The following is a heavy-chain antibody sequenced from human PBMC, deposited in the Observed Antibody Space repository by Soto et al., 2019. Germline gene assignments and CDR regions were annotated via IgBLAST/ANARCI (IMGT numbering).Heavy chain of an antibody. J-gene: IGHJ6*02. Sequence: SETLSLTCTVSGGSISSGDYYWSWIRQPPGKGMEWIGYIYYSGSTYYNPSLKSRVTISVDTSKNQFSLKLSSVTAADTAVYYCARDRGDLRFLEWLLRSYGMDVWGQGTTVTVSS. CDR2: IYYSGST. D-gene: IGHD3-3*01. CDR1: GGSISSGDYY. V-gene: IGHV4-30-4*01. CDR3: ARDRGDLRFLEWLLRSYGMDV.